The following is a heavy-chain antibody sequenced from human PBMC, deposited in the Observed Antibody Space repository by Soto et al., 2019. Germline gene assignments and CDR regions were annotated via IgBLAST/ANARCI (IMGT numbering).Heavy chain of an antibody. J-gene: IGHJ5*02. CDR3: ATGYSSRWYWFDP. CDR2: MNPDNGET. D-gene: IGHD6-13*01. Sequence: ASVKVSCKASGYTFTGQYVHWVRQAPGQGLGWMGWMNPDNGETGFAQKFQGRVTMTRDTSISTAYMDLSSLRSDDTALYYCATGYSSRWYWFDPWGQGTLVTVSS. V-gene: IGHV1-2*02. CDR1: GYTFTGQY.